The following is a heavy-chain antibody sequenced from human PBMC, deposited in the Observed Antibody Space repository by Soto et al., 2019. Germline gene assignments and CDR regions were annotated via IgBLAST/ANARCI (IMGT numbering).Heavy chain of an antibody. J-gene: IGHJ4*02. CDR3: GPDTLDY. Sequence: QVQLVESGGGVVQPGRSLRLSCAASGFMFSSHGMHWIRQAPGKGLEWVAVIWYDGSNKYYADSVKGRFIISRDNSKNTLYLQMNSLRVGDTAVYYCGPDTLDYWGQGTLVTVSS. V-gene: IGHV3-33*01. CDR2: IWYDGSNK. CDR1: GFMFSSHG.